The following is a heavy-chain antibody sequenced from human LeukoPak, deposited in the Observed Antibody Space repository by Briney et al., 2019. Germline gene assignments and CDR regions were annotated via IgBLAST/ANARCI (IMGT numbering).Heavy chain of an antibody. J-gene: IGHJ4*02. D-gene: IGHD1-1*01. CDR2: IYYRWTT. Sequence: SETLSLTCTFSGRSTSDYYWNWIRHPPGKGREGIVYIYYRWTTNYNPSLNSRVTISLDSSKNQFSLRLNSVTAADTAIYYCARGPPRTGRERYFDYWGQGTLVSVSS. CDR1: GRSTSDYY. V-gene: IGHV4-59*01. CDR3: ARGPPRTGRERYFDY.